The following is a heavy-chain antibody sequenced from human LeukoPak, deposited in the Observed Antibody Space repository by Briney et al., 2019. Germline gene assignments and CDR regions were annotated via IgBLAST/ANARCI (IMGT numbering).Heavy chain of an antibody. Sequence: PSETLSLTCAVYGGSFSGYYWSWIRQPPGKGLEWIGEINHSGSTNYNPSLKSRVTISVDTSKNQFSLKLSSVTAADTAVYYCARMPALIAAAGTPFDYWGQGTLVTVSS. CDR2: INHSGST. CDR1: GGSFSGYY. V-gene: IGHV4-34*01. J-gene: IGHJ4*02. D-gene: IGHD6-13*01. CDR3: ARMPALIAAAGTPFDY.